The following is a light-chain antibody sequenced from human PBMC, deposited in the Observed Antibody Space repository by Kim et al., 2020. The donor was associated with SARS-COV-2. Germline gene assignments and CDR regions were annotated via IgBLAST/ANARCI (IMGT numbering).Light chain of an antibody. J-gene: IGKJ4*01. V-gene: IGKV1-39*01. Sequence: ASVGDRVTIPCRASQSISTYLNWYQQKPGNAPKLLIYAASSLQSGVPSRFSGSGSGTDFPLTISSLQPEDFATYYCQQSYSTPLTFGGGTKVDIK. CDR2: AAS. CDR3: QQSYSTPLT. CDR1: QSISTY.